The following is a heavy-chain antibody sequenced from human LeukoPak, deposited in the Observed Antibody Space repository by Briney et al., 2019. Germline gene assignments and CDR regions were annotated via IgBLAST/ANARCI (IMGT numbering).Heavy chain of an antibody. Sequence: GGSLRLSCAASAFTFSSYEMNCVRQAPGKGLEWVSYISSSGSIIYYADSVKGRFTISRDNAKNSLYLQMDSLRTEDTAVYYCARDFGSEGYTSGWHAFDLWGRGTLVTVSS. CDR3: ARDFGSEGYTSGWHAFDL. V-gene: IGHV3-48*03. J-gene: IGHJ2*01. D-gene: IGHD6-19*01. CDR2: ISSSGSII. CDR1: AFTFSSYE.